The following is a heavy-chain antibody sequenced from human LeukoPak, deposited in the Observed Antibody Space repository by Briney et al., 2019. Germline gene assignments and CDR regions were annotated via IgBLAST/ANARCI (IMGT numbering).Heavy chain of an antibody. D-gene: IGHD1-26*01. J-gene: IGHJ4*02. CDR2: ITTGDST. Sequence: GGSLRLSCAASGLTVSSNYMSWVRQAPGKGLEWVSHITTGDSTYYPDSVKGRFTVSRDSSKNTLYLQMNSLRADDTAVYYCAKGLSESIYDALDSWGQGTLVTVSS. V-gene: IGHV3-53*01. CDR3: AKGLSESIYDALDS. CDR1: GLTVSSNY.